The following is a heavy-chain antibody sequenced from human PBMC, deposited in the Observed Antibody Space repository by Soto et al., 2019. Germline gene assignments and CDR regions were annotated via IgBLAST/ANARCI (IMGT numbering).Heavy chain of an antibody. V-gene: IGHV1-8*01. Sequence: QVQLVQSGAEVKKPGASVKVSCKASGYTFTSYDINWVRQATGQGLEWMGWMHTNSDNTGYAHKFQGRVNITRNTYKSTAYMQLSSLRSEDTAVYYCAREGCSGYVDYWRQATLITVSS. D-gene: IGHD2-15*01. CDR2: MHTNSDNT. CDR1: GYTFTSYD. CDR3: AREGCSGYVDY. J-gene: IGHJ4*02.